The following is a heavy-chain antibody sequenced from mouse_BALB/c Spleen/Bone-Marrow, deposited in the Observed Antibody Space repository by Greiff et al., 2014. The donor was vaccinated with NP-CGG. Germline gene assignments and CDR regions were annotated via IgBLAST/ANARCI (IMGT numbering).Heavy chain of an antibody. D-gene: IGHD2-14*01. CDR1: GFTFSDYY. V-gene: IGHV5-4*02. J-gene: IGHJ4*01. Sequence: DVMLVESGGGLVKPEGSLKLSCAASGFTFSDYYMYWVRQTPEKRLEWVATISDGGSYTYYPDSVKGRFTISRDIAKNNLYLQMSSLKSEDTAMYHCARDRGVQGYAMDYWGQGTSVTVSS. CDR2: ISDGGSYT. CDR3: ARDRGVQGYAMDY.